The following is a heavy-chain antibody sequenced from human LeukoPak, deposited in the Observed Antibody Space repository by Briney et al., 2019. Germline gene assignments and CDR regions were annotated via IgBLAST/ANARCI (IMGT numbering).Heavy chain of an antibody. CDR3: ARDFGGITMVRGVIGY. D-gene: IGHD3-10*01. J-gene: IGHJ4*02. CDR1: GFTFSSYG. Sequence: GGSLRLSCAASGFTFSSYGMHWVRQAPGKGLEWVAVISYDGSNKYYADSVKGRFTISRDNSKNTLYLQMNSLRAEDTAVYYCARDFGGITMVRGVIGYWGQGTLVTVSS. CDR2: ISYDGSNK. V-gene: IGHV3-30*19.